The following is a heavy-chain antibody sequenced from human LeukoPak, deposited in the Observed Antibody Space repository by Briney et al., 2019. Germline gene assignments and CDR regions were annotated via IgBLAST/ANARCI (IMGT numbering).Heavy chain of an antibody. Sequence: ASVKVSCKAFGYTFTSNYMHWVRQAPGQGPEWMGVISPSGGSTTYAQKFQGRVTLTRDMSTSTDYLELSSLRSDDTAVYYCARDRVDTAIVDYWGQGTLVTVSS. CDR3: ARDRVDTAIVDY. CDR2: ISPSGGST. D-gene: IGHD5-18*01. J-gene: IGHJ4*02. CDR1: GYTFTSNY. V-gene: IGHV1-46*01.